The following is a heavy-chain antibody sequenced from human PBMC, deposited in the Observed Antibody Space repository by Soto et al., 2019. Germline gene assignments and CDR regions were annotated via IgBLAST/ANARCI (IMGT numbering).Heavy chain of an antibody. Sequence: EVQLVESGGGLVQPGGSLRLSCTASGLTFSRHWMSWVRQAPGKGLEWVANIKQDGSEKYYVDSVKGRFTISRDNAKNSLLLQMIRLRDEAAVVYYCGGRVPDDVYYGVFDYWGQGALVTVSP. J-gene: IGHJ4*02. V-gene: IGHV3-7*03. CDR3: GGRVPDDVYYGVFDY. CDR1: GLTFSRHW. CDR2: IKQDGSEK. D-gene: IGHD3-3*01.